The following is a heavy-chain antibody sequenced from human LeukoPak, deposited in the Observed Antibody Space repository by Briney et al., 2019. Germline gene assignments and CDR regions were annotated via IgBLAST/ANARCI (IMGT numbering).Heavy chain of an antibody. CDR3: ERGPIAAAVGYYYYYMDV. CDR1: GGSISSYY. D-gene: IGHD6-13*01. J-gene: IGHJ6*03. CDR2: IYTSGST. Sequence: SETLSLTCTVSGGSISSYYWSWIRQPAGKGLEWIGRIYTSGSTNYNPSLKSRVTMSVDTSKNQFSLKLSSVTAADTAVYYCERGPIAAAVGYYYYYMDVWGKGTTVTVSS. V-gene: IGHV4-4*07.